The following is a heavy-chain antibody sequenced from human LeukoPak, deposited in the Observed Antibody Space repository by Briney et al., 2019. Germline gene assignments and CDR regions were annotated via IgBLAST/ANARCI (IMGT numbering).Heavy chain of an antibody. Sequence: SQTLSLTCTVSGGSISSGDYYWGWIRQPPGKGLEWIGYIYHSGNTYYNPSLKSRLTISVDTPRNQFSLKLRSVTAADTAVYYCARGGTRITIVGVVINDFDYWGQGTLVTVSS. D-gene: IGHD3-3*01. CDR2: IYHSGNT. CDR3: ARGGTRITIVGVVINDFDY. CDR1: GGSISSGDYY. V-gene: IGHV4-30-4*08. J-gene: IGHJ4*02.